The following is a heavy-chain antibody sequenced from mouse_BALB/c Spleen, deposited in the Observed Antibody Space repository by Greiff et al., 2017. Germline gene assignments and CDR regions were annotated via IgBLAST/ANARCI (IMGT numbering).Heavy chain of an antibody. Sequence: EVQLQRSGPGLVKPSQSLSLTCSVTGYSITSGYYWNWIRQFPGNKLEWMGYISYDGSNNYNPSLKNRISITRDTSKNQFFLKLNSVTTEDTATYYCARERYPAWFAYWGQGTLVTVSA. CDR1: GYSITSGYY. CDR2: ISYDGSN. J-gene: IGHJ3*01. D-gene: IGHD1-1*01. CDR3: ARERYPAWFAY. V-gene: IGHV3-6*02.